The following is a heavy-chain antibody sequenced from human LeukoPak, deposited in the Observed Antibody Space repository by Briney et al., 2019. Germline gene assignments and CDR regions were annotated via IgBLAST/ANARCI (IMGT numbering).Heavy chain of an antibody. D-gene: IGHD3-22*01. CDR1: GGSFSGYY. V-gene: IGHV4-34*01. CDR2: INHSGST. CDR3: ARGFRYYYDSSGYTDHGMHV. J-gene: IGHJ6*01. Sequence: SETLSLTCAVYGGSFSGYYWSWIRQPPGKGLEWIGEINHSGSTNYNPSLKSRVTISVDTSKNQFSLKLSSVTAADTAVYYCARGFRYYYDSSGYTDHGMHVWGQGTTVTVSS.